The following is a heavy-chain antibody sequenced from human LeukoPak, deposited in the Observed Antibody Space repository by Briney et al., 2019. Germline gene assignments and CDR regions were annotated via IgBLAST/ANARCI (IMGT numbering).Heavy chain of an antibody. V-gene: IGHV4-39*01. CDR3: ARDFGDYRVDY. Sequence: SETLSLTCTVSGGSISSSNYYWGWIRQPPGKGLEWIGTIHYSGNTYYNPSLKSRVAISVDTSKNQFSLRLSSVTAADTAVYYCARDFGDYRVDYWGQGTLVTVPS. CDR2: IHYSGNT. CDR1: GGSISSSNYY. D-gene: IGHD4-17*01. J-gene: IGHJ4*02.